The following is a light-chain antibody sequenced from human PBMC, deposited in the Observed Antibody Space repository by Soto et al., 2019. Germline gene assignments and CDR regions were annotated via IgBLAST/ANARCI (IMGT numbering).Light chain of an antibody. J-gene: IGLJ1*01. CDR2: DVS. CDR1: SSDVGGYNY. V-gene: IGLV2-14*01. Sequence: QSVLTQPASVSGSPGQSITISCTGTSSDVGGYNYVSWYQQHPGKAPKLMIYDVSNRPSGVSNRFSGSKSGNXASLTISGLQAEDEADYYCSSYTSSSTLGVFGTGTKLTVL. CDR3: SSYTSSSTLGV.